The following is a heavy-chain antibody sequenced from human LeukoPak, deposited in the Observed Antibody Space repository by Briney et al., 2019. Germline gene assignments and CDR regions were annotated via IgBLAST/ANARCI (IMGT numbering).Heavy chain of an antibody. CDR1: GGTYSSYA. CDR2: IIPIFGTA. V-gene: IGHV1-69*05. D-gene: IGHD2-2*01. Sequence: SVKVSCKASGGTYSSYAISWVRQAPGQGLEWMGGIIPIFGTANYAQKFQGRVTITTDESTSTAYMELSSLRSEDTAVYYCARDLVLWDYCSSTSCPSVNWFDPWGQGTLVTVSS. J-gene: IGHJ5*02. CDR3: ARDLVLWDYCSSTSCPSVNWFDP.